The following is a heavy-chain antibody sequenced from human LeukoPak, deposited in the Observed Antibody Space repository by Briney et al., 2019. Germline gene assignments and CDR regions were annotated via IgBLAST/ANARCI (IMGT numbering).Heavy chain of an antibody. CDR1: GFTFSSYW. Sequence: GGSLRLSCAASGFTFSSYWMSWVRQAPGKGLEWVANIKQDGSEKYYVDSVKGRFTISRDNAKNSLYLQMNSLRAEDTAVYYCARASYCSGGSCYSTKTYYYYMDVWGKGTTVTVSS. J-gene: IGHJ6*03. CDR2: IKQDGSEK. V-gene: IGHV3-7*01. CDR3: ARASYCSGGSCYSTKTYYYYMDV. D-gene: IGHD2-15*01.